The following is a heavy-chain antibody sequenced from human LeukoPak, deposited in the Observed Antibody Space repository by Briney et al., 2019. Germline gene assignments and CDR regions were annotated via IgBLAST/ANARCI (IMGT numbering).Heavy chain of an antibody. CDR2: IIPIFGTA. D-gene: IGHD2-15*01. J-gene: IGHJ5*02. CDR3: ARVESLGYCTGGSCYSGWFDP. V-gene: IGHV1-69*05. Sequence: SVKVSCKASGYTFTSYDINWVRQAPGQGLEWMGRIIPIFGTADYAQKFQDRVTITTDDSTSTAYMELSSLRSEDTAVYYCARVESLGYCTGGSCYSGWFDPWGQGTLVTVSS. CDR1: GYTFTSYD.